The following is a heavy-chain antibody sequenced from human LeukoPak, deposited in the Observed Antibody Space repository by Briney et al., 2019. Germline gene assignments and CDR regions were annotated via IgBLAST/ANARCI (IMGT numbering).Heavy chain of an antibody. CDR1: GLILRRYG. CDR3: AKDDPPSGSGSYHSGLAFDI. CDR2: IWYDGSNI. D-gene: IGHD3-10*01. V-gene: IGHV3-30*02. Sequence: GGSLRLSCAASGLILRRYGMHWARGATGRGLEGVAFIWYDGSNIYYADSVKGRFTISRDNSKNTLYLQMNSLRAEDTAVYYCAKDDPPSGSGSYHSGLAFDIWGQGTMVTVSS. J-gene: IGHJ3*02.